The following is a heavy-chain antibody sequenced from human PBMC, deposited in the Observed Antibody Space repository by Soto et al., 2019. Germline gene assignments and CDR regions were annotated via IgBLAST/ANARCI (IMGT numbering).Heavy chain of an antibody. D-gene: IGHD6-19*01. CDR3: ARGYNSGWSDYFDF. J-gene: IGHJ4*02. Sequence: QVQLQESGPGLVKPSQTLSLTCTVSGDSVTRGEYYWNWIRQDPGKGLEWIGYIFHSGSTYYNPSLKSRLALSVDTSKNQFSLKLSSVTAADTAVYYCARGYNSGWSDYFDFWGQGRLVTVSS. V-gene: IGHV4-31*03. CDR1: GDSVTRGEYY. CDR2: IFHSGST.